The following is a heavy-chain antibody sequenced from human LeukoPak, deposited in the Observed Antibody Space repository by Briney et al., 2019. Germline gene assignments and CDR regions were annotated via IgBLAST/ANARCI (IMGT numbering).Heavy chain of an antibody. CDR1: GFTVSSNY. J-gene: IGHJ3*02. CDR2: IYSGGST. D-gene: IGHD4-17*01. CDR3: ARVASGDYGLDAFDI. V-gene: IGHV3-66*01. Sequence: GGSLRLSCAASGFTVSSNYMSWVRQAPGKGLEWVSVIYSGGSTYYADSVKGRFTISRDNSKNTLYLQMNSLRAEDTAVYYCARVASGDYGLDAFDIWGQGTMVTVSS.